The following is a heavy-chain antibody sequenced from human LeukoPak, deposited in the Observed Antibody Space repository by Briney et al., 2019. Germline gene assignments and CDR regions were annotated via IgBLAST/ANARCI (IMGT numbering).Heavy chain of an antibody. CDR3: ARVDVYEDILTGYYSYYFDY. J-gene: IGHJ4*02. D-gene: IGHD3-9*01. CDR1: GASINSGTYY. Sequence: SGTLSLTCTVSGASINSGTYYWGWIRQPPGKGLEWIGSIYYAGSTFYNESLKSRVTISIDTSKNQFSLKLSSVTAADTAVYYCARVDVYEDILTGYYSYYFDYWGQGTLVTVSS. CDR2: IYYAGST. V-gene: IGHV4-39*07.